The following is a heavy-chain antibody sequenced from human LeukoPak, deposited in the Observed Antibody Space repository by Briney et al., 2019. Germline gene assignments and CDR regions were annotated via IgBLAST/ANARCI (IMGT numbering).Heavy chain of an antibody. V-gene: IGHV1-24*01. Sequence: GASVKVSCKLSGYTLTELSMHWVRQAPGKGLEWMGGFDPEVGETIYAQKFQGRVTMTEDTSTDTAYMELSSLRSEDTAVYYCATAPSRSSGYLAPQDYYYYMDVWGKGTTVTVSS. CDR1: GYTLTELS. D-gene: IGHD3-22*01. CDR3: ATAPSRSSGYLAPQDYYYYMDV. CDR2: FDPEVGET. J-gene: IGHJ6*03.